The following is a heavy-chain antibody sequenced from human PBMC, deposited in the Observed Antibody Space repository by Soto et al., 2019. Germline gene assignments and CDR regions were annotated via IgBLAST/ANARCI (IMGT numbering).Heavy chain of an antibody. CDR2: IYFGDSNV. J-gene: IGHJ4*02. CDR3: ARRRNIVGAQFDF. Sequence: PGESLKISCQGFGDNFSNYWIGWVRQMPGKGLECMGIIYFGDSNVRYSPSFKGQVTISADKSTSTAYLQWSSLKASDAAVYYCARRRNIVGAQFDFWGQGTLVTVSS. D-gene: IGHD1-26*01. CDR1: GDNFSNYW. V-gene: IGHV5-51*01.